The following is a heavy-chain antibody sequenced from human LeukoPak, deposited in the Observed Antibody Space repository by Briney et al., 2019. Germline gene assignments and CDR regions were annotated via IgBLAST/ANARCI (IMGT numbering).Heavy chain of an antibody. J-gene: IGHJ4*02. V-gene: IGHV4-39*01. CDR1: GRSISSSSYY. CDR3: ARHSTNLIRVDY. D-gene: IGHD2-8*01. CDR2: IYYSGST. Sequence: SETLSLTCTVSGRSISSSSYYWGWLRQPPGKGLEWIGSIYYSGSTYYNPSLKSRVTISVDTSKNQFSLKLSSVTAADTAVYYCARHSTNLIRVDYWGQGTLVTVSS.